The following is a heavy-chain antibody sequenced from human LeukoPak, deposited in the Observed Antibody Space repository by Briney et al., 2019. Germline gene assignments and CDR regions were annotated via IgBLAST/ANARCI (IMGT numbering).Heavy chain of an antibody. Sequence: SETLSLTCAVYGGSFSGYYWSWIRQPPGKGLEWIGEINHSGSTNYSPSLKSRVTISVDTSKNQFSLKLSSVTAADTAVYYCARGTKGDRGVIITAVDYWGQGTLVTVSS. CDR1: GGSFSGYY. V-gene: IGHV4-34*01. CDR2: INHSGST. CDR3: ARGTKGDRGVIITAVDY. D-gene: IGHD3-10*01. J-gene: IGHJ4*02.